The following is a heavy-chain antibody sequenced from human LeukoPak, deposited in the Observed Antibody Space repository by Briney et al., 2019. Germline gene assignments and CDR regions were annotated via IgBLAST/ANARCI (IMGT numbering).Heavy chain of an antibody. Sequence: SETLSLTCTVSGGSISSGSYYWSWIRQPAGKGLEWIGRIYTSGSTNYNPSLKSRVTISVDTSKNQFSLKLSSVTAADTAVYYCARVNGYDFWSGYYFDYWGQGTLVTVSS. J-gene: IGHJ4*02. CDR3: ARVNGYDFWSGYYFDY. CDR1: GGSISSGSYY. V-gene: IGHV4-61*02. CDR2: IYTSGST. D-gene: IGHD3-3*01.